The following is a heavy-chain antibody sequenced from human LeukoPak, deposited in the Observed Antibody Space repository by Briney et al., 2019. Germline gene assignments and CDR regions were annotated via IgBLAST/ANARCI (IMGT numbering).Heavy chain of an antibody. D-gene: IGHD2-15*01. V-gene: IGHV3-48*03. CDR1: GFTFSSYE. Sequence: GGSLRLSCAASGFTFSSYEMNRVRQAPGKRLEWVSYISSSGSTIYYADSVKGRFTISRDNAKNSLYLQMNSLRAEDTAVYYCTRGGYCSGGTCYSPLFDYWGQGTLVTVSS. CDR3: TRGGYCSGGTCYSPLFDY. CDR2: ISSSGSTI. J-gene: IGHJ4*02.